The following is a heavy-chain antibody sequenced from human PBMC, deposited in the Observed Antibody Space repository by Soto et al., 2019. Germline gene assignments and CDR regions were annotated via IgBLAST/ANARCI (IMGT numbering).Heavy chain of an antibody. D-gene: IGHD6-13*01. V-gene: IGHV3-30*18. CDR1: GFTFSSYG. CDR2: ISYDGSNK. CDR3: AKDPTSSRYYYYYGMDV. Sequence: HPGGSLRLSCAASGFTFSSYGMHWVRQAPGKGLEWVAVISYDGSNKYYADSVKGRFTISRDNSKNTLYLQMNSLRAEDTAVYYCAKDPTSSRYYYYYGMDVWGQGTTVTVSS. J-gene: IGHJ6*02.